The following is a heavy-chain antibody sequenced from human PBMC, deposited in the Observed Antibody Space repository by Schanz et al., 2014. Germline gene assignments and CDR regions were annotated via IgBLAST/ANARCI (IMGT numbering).Heavy chain of an antibody. V-gene: IGHV3-30*02. Sequence: QVQLVESGGGVVQPGGSLRLSCAASGFTFSSYGMHWVRQAPGKGLEWVAFIRYDGSNKYYADSVKGRFTISRDNSKNPLKLQLNSLRAEDTAVYYCAKDPYGMDVWGQGTTVTVSS. CDR1: GFTFSSYG. CDR3: AKDPYGMDV. J-gene: IGHJ6*02. CDR2: IRYDGSNK.